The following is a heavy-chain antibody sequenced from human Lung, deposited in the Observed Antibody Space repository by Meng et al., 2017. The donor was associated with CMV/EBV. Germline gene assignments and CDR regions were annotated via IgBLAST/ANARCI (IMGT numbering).Heavy chain of an antibody. V-gene: IGHV4-31*03. CDR1: VASISSGGYY. D-gene: IGHD3-10*01. CDR3: ARASYGSGSPLGESWFDP. J-gene: IGHJ5*02. Sequence: RQERAHGRLNRSQPLSLPCTVSVASISSGGYYWSWIRQHPGKGLEWIGYIHSSGSTYYNPSLRSRLTISVDTSKNQFSLKPSSVTAADTAVYYCARASYGSGSPLGESWFDPWGQGTLVTVSS. CDR2: IHSSGST.